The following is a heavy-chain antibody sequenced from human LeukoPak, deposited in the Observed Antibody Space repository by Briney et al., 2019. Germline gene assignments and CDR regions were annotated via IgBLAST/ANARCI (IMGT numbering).Heavy chain of an antibody. CDR2: SIGSGGSA. Sequence: GGSLTLSCVASGFTFSTYTMNWIRQAPGKGLEWVSGSIGSGGSAYYADSVKGRFTISRDNSKNTLYLQMNSLRAEDTAVYYCAKDQNYYGSGTPTPGYWGQGTLVTVSS. J-gene: IGHJ4*02. D-gene: IGHD3-10*01. V-gene: IGHV3-23*01. CDR3: AKDQNYYGSGTPTPGY. CDR1: GFTFSTYT.